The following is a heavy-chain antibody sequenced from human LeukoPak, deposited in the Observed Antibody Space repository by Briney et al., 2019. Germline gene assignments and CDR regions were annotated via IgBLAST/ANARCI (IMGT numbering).Heavy chain of an antibody. CDR2: IYYSGST. CDR1: GGSISSTTSY. CDR3: ARQGSTDYFDY. Sequence: SETLSLTCAVSGGSISSTTSYWGWIRQPPGKGREWIGRIYYSGSTFYNPSLKSPVTISIDTSKLQLTLRLSSVTAADTAVYYCARQGSTDYFDYWGQGTLVTVSS. J-gene: IGHJ4*02. V-gene: IGHV4-39*01.